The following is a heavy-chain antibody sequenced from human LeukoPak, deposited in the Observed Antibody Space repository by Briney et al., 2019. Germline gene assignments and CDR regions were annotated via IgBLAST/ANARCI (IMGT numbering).Heavy chain of an antibody. CDR1: GGSFSGYY. CDR2: INHSGST. D-gene: IGHD5-24*01. CDR3: ARGAIRPGY. V-gene: IGHV4-34*01. J-gene: IGHJ4*02. Sequence: SETLSLTCAVYGGSFSGYYWSWIRQPPGKGLEWIGEINHSGSTNYNPSLKSRVTISVDTSKNQFSLKLSFVTAADTAVYYCARGAIRPGYWGQGTLVTVSS.